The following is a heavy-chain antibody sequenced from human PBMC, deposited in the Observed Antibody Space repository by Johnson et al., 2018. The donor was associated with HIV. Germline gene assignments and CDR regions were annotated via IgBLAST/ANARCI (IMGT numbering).Heavy chain of an antibody. CDR2: IRYDGSNK. J-gene: IGHJ3*02. CDR1: GFTFSSYG. Sequence: QEQLVESGGGVVQRGGSLRLSCVASGFTFSSYGMHWVRQAPGKGLEWVAFIRYDGSNKYYADSVKGRFTISRDNSKNTLYLQMNSLRAEDTAVYYCAKDRDYYGSGLIWGQGTMVTVSS. V-gene: IGHV3-30*02. D-gene: IGHD3-10*01. CDR3: AKDRDYYGSGLI.